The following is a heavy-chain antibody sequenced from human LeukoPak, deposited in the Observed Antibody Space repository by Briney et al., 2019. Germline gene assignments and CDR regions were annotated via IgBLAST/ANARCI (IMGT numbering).Heavy chain of an antibody. J-gene: IGHJ4*02. CDR2: IYYSGST. Sequence: PSETLSLTCTVSGCSISSYYWSWIPQPPGKGLEWIGYIYYSGSTNYNPSLKSRVTISVDTSKNQFSLKLSSVTAADTAVYYCARGGHIAAPGMGYWGQGTLVTVSS. D-gene: IGHD6-13*01. CDR1: GCSISSYY. CDR3: ARGGHIAAPGMGY. V-gene: IGHV4-59*01.